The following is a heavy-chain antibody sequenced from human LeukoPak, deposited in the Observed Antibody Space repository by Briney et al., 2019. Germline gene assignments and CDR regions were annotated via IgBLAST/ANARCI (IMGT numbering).Heavy chain of an antibody. CDR3: ATPYHYSFDN. CDR2: IWYDGSNQ. J-gene: IGHJ4*02. CDR1: GLTFRTYG. V-gene: IGHV3-30*02. Sequence: PGGSMRLSCAASGLTFRTYGMHWVRQAPGKGLEWVAFIWYDGSNQYYADSVKGRFTISRDNSKNTLYLQMNSLRAEDTAVYYCATPYHYSFDNWGQGTLVTVSS. D-gene: IGHD3-22*01.